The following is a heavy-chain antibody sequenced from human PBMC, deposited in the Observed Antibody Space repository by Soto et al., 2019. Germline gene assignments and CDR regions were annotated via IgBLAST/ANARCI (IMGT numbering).Heavy chain of an antibody. J-gene: IGHJ4*02. CDR2: IKQDGSEK. V-gene: IGHV3-7*01. Sequence: GGSLRLSCAASGFTFSSYWMSWVRQAPGKGLEWVANIKQDGSEKYYVDSVKGRFTISRDNAKNSLYLQMNSLRAEDTAVYYCARVSFGPSAVTTPQGNFDYWGQGTLVTVSS. CDR1: GFTFSSYW. CDR3: ARVSFGPSAVTTPQGNFDY. D-gene: IGHD4-17*01.